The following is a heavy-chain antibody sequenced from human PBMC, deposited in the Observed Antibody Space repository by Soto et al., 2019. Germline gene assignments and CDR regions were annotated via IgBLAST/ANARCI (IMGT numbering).Heavy chain of an antibody. CDR1: GGTFSSYA. J-gene: IGHJ5*02. CDR2: IIPIFGTA. V-gene: IGHV1-69*13. Sequence: GASVKVSCKASGGTFSSYAISWVRQAPGQGLEWMGGIIPIFGTANYAQKFQGRVTITADESTSTAYMELSSLRSEDTAVYYCARGVRTYYDFWSGYLNHWGQGTLVTVSS. D-gene: IGHD3-3*01. CDR3: ARGVRTYYDFWSGYLNH.